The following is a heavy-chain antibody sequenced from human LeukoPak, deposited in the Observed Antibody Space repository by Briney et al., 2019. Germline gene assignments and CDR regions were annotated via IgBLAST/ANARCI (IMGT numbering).Heavy chain of an antibody. J-gene: IGHJ5*02. D-gene: IGHD6-19*01. CDR2: INGDESRT. Sequence: PGGSLRLSCAASGFTFSNYWMHWVRQAPGKGLVWVPCINGDESRTKYADSVKGRFTISRDNARNTLFLQMNSLRAEDTAVYYCVRSVAVTFDPWGQGTLVTVSS. CDR1: GFTFSNYW. CDR3: VRSVAVTFDP. V-gene: IGHV3-74*03.